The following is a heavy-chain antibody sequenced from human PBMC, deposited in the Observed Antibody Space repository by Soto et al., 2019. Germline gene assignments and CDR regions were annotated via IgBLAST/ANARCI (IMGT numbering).Heavy chain of an antibody. Sequence: PGGSLRLSCAASGFTFISYAMSWVRQAPGKGLEWVSALSGSGGSTYYADSVKGRFTISRDNSKNTLYLQMNSLRAEDTAVYYCAKDRVIAAAGPYCFDYWGQGTQVTVSS. CDR2: LSGSGGST. J-gene: IGHJ4*02. D-gene: IGHD6-13*01. V-gene: IGHV3-23*01. CDR3: AKDRVIAAAGPYCFDY. CDR1: GFTFISYA.